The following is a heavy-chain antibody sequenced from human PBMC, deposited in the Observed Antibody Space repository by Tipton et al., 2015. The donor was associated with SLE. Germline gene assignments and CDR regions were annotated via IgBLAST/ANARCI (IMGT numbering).Heavy chain of an antibody. CDR1: GGSFSGYY. Sequence: TLSLTCAVYGGSFSGYYWSWIRQPPGKGLEWIGEINHSGSTNYNPSLKSRVTISVDTSKNQFSLKLSSVTAADTAVYYCARGTVTAAFDIWGQGTMVAVSS. D-gene: IGHD4-17*01. J-gene: IGHJ3*02. V-gene: IGHV4-34*01. CDR3: ARGTVTAAFDI. CDR2: INHSGST.